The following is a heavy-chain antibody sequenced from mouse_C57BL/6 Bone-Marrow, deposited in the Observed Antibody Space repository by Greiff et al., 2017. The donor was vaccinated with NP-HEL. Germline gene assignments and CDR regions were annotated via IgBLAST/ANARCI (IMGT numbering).Heavy chain of an antibody. CDR3: AREDYYSSSSYCYAMDY. J-gene: IGHJ4*01. D-gene: IGHD1-1*01. Sequence: QVQLQQPGAELVKPGASVKLSCKASGYTFTSYWMQWVKQRPGQGLEWIGEIDPSDSYTNYNQKFKGKATLTVDTSSSTAYMQLSSLTSEDSAVYYCAREDYYSSSSYCYAMDYWGQGTSVTVSS. CDR2: IDPSDSYT. V-gene: IGHV1-50*01. CDR1: GYTFTSYW.